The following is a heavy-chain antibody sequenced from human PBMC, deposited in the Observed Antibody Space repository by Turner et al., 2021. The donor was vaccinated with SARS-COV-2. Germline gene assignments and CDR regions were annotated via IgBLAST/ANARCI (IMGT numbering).Heavy chain of an antibody. CDR3: AVLEMATITDAFDI. Sequence: QVLLVQSGAEAKKPGASGKVPCKASGYTFTGYSMHWVRQAPGQGLEWMGWINPNSGGTNYAQNFQGRVTVTRDTSISTAYMVLSRLRSDDTAVYYCAVLEMATITDAFDIWGQGTMVTVSS. CDR1: GYTFTGYS. V-gene: IGHV1-2*02. CDR2: INPNSGGT. D-gene: IGHD5-12*01. J-gene: IGHJ3*02.